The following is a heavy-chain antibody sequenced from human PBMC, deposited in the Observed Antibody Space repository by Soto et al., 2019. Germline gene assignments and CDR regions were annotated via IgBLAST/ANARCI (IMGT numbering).Heavy chain of an antibody. CDR2: IYYSGST. D-gene: IGHD3-10*01. CDR3: ARQLLWFGESKVWLDP. CDR1: GVSISSSSYY. Sequence: SETLSLTCTVSGVSISSSSYYWGWIRQPPGKGLEWIGSIYYSGSTYYNPSLKSRVTISVDTSKNQFSLKLSSVTAADTAVYYCARQLLWFGESKVWLDPWGQGTLVTVAS. J-gene: IGHJ5*02. V-gene: IGHV4-39*01.